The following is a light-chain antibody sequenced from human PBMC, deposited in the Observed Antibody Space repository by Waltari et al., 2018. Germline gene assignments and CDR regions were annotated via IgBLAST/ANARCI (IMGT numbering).Light chain of an antibody. CDR1: QSLLYTDGKTY. V-gene: IGKV2D-29*01. J-gene: IGKJ1*01. Sequence: DIVMTQTPVSLSVTPGQSASISCKSSQSLLYTDGKTYFYWYLQKAGQPPKLLIYEISKRFSGVPDRFSGSGSGTDFTLKISRVEAEDVGVYYCMQTKQFPWTLGQGTKVEVK. CDR2: EIS. CDR3: MQTKQFPWT.